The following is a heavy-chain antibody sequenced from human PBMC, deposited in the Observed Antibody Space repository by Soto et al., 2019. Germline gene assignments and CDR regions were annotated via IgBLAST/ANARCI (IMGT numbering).Heavy chain of an antibody. CDR1: GFTFSSYA. D-gene: IGHD4-17*01. CDR3: AKDRSSYGDYPQGKFDY. Sequence: GGSLRLSCAASGFTFSSYAMSWVRQAPGKGLEWVSAISGSGGSTYYADSVKGRFTISRDNSKNTLYLQMNSLRAEDTAVYYCAKDRSSYGDYPQGKFDYWGQGTLVTVSS. V-gene: IGHV3-23*01. CDR2: ISGSGGST. J-gene: IGHJ4*02.